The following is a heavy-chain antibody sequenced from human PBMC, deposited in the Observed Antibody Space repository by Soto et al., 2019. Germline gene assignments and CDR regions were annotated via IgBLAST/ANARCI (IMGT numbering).Heavy chain of an antibody. J-gene: IGHJ4*02. Sequence: QVPLVPSGAEVKKPGASVKVSCKASGYTFTRNYMHWVRQAPGQGLEWMGLINPSGGFTSYAQRFQGRVTMPWDTSTSTVYMELSSLRSDDTAVYCCARGGGDSVSADYWGQGTLVTVSS. CDR1: GYTFTRNY. V-gene: IGHV1-46*01. CDR3: ARGGGDSVSADY. CDR2: INPSGGFT. D-gene: IGHD2-21*01.